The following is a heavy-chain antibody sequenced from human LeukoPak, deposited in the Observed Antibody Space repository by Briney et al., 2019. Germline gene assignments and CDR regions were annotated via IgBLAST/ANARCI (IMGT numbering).Heavy chain of an antibody. CDR1: GDSISSGDCY. CDR3: ARGPYSYDSSGAFDI. V-gene: IGHV4-61*02. CDR2: ISSSGST. Sequence: PSQTLSLTCTVSGDSISSGDCYWSWIRQPAGKGLEWIGRISSSGSTNYNPSFKSRVTISVDTSKNQFSLKLSSVTAADTAVYFCARGPYSYDSSGAFDIWGQGTMVTVSS. D-gene: IGHD3-22*01. J-gene: IGHJ3*02.